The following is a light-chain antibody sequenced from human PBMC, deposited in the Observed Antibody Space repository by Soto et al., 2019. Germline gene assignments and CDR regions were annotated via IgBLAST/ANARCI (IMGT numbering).Light chain of an antibody. CDR2: GSS. CDR3: QQYYHWGLS. V-gene: IGKV3D-15*01. J-gene: IGKJ4*01. CDR1: QNVATN. Sequence: VMTQSPANLSVSPGEGVTVFCRASQNVATNIAWYQVKPAQAPRLLIYGSSTRATGIPATFSGSGSGTHFSLTISSLQSEDSAVYCCQQYYHWGLSFGGGTKVEI.